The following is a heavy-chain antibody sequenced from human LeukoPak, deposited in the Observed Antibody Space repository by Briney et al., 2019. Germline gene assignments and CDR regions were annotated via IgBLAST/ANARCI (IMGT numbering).Heavy chain of an antibody. V-gene: IGHV3-33*08. D-gene: IGHD2-2*01. CDR2: IWHDGSSP. CDR3: ARTHCDITHCYENYFDY. Sequence: HPGGSLRLSCAASGFTLSTEAMYWVRQTPGKGLEWVADIWHDGSSPYYADSVKGRFTISRDNSKNTLFLQMNSLRDEDTAVYYCARTHCDITHCYENYFDYWGQGTLVTVSS. CDR1: GFTLSTEA. J-gene: IGHJ4*02.